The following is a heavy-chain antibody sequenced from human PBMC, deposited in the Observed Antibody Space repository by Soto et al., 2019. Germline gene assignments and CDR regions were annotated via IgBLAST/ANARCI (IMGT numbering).Heavy chain of an antibody. Sequence: EAQLVQSGAEVKKPGATMKISCKASGYTFSDYFMHWIQQAPGKGLEWMGLVDPEGSGTIYSEKFQGRLTLSADTSTHTAYMELSNLGSEDTAVYYCAFATSGNYGGFDFWGQGTLVTVSS. V-gene: IGHV1-69-2*01. CDR2: VDPEGSGT. CDR1: GYTFSDYF. J-gene: IGHJ3*01. D-gene: IGHD4-17*01. CDR3: AFATSGNYGGFDF.